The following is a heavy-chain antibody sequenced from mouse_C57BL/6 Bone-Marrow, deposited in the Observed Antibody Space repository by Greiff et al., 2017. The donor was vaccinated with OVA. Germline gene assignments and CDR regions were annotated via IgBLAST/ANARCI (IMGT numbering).Heavy chain of an antibody. CDR3: ARRSHIRDYYAMEY. CDR2: ISNGGGST. J-gene: IGHJ4*01. V-gene: IGHV5-12*01. Sequence: EVKLVESGGGLVQPGGSLKLSCAASGFTFSDYYMYWVRQTPEKRLEWVAYISNGGGSTYYPDTVKGRFTISRDNAKNTLYLQMSRLKSENTAMYYCARRSHIRDYYAMEYWGRGTSVTVSA. CDR1: GFTFSDYY.